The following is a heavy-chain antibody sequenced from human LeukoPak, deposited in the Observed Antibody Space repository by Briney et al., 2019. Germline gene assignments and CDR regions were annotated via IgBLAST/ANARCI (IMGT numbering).Heavy chain of an antibody. CDR2: INGSGDAT. Sequence: GGSLRLSCAASGFIFSHYTMTWVRQAPGKGLEWVSSINGSGDATKYADSVMGRFTISRDNSKNTVSLQMNSLRAEDTAVYYCAKSDCGSDGCKLLNYWGQGTLVTASS. CDR1: GFIFSHYT. J-gene: IGHJ4*02. V-gene: IGHV3-23*01. D-gene: IGHD2-21*01. CDR3: AKSDCGSDGCKLLNY.